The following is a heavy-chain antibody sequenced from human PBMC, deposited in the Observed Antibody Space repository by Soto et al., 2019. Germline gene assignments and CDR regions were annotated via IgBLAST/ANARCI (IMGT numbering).Heavy chain of an antibody. J-gene: IGHJ4*02. V-gene: IGHV4-30-2*01. CDR3: ATALVTTRHY. CDR1: GGSISSGGYS. D-gene: IGHD4-17*01. Sequence: SETLSLTCAVSGGSISSGGYSWSWIRQPPGKGLEWIGYIYHSGSTYYNPSLKSRVTISVDRSKNQFSLKLSSVTAADTAVYYCATALVTTRHYCGQGTLVTVSP. CDR2: IYHSGST.